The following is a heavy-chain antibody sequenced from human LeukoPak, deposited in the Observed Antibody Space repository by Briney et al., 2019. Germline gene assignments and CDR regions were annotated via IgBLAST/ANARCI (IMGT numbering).Heavy chain of an antibody. J-gene: IGHJ4*02. CDR1: GSSITSVSY. V-gene: IGHV4-38-2*02. Sequence: SETLSLTCSVSGSSITSVSYWAWIRQAPEKGLEWIGSLSHSGATYYNPSLTSRLSTSVDTSNNRFSLTLRSVTAADTAVYYCARDSNYYDSSGLDYWGQGTLVTVSS. CDR2: LSHSGAT. CDR3: ARDSNYYDSSGLDY. D-gene: IGHD3-22*01.